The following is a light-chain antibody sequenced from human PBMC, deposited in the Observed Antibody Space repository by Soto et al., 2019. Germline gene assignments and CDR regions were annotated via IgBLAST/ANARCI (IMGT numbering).Light chain of an antibody. J-gene: IGLJ1*01. CDR2: EGN. V-gene: IGLV2-23*01. CDR3: SSYAGSNNYV. Sequence: QSALTQPASVSGSPGQSITISCTGASSDVGSYNLVSWYQQHPGKAPKLIIYEGNKRPSGISNRFSGSKSDNTASLTISGLQAEDEADYYCSSYAGSNNYVFGTGTKVTVL. CDR1: SSDVGSYNL.